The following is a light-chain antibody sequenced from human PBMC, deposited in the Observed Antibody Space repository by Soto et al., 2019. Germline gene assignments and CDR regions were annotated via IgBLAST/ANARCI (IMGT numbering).Light chain of an antibody. CDR2: VGS. CDR3: MQGLTTPLT. Sequence: VLTPSPLSLPVTPGEPASISCRSSQSLLSSNGNTYLDWYLQKPGQSPQVLIYVGSNRACGVPDRFSGSGSGTDFTLKISRVEAEDVGIYYCMQGLTTPLTFGGGTKVDIK. J-gene: IGKJ4*01. CDR1: QSLLSSNGNTY. V-gene: IGKV2-28*01.